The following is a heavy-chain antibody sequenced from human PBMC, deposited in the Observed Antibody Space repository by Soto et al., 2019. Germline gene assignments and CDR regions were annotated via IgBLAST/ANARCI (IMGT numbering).Heavy chain of an antibody. CDR2: IYYSGST. CDR3: ARAPIVVVPAAMVAFDI. CDR1: GGSISSYY. D-gene: IGHD2-2*01. V-gene: IGHV4-59*01. J-gene: IGHJ3*02. Sequence: LETLSLTCTVSGGSISSYYWSWIRQPPGKGLEWIGYIYYSGSTNYNPSLKSRVTISVDTSKNQFSLKLSSVTAADTAVYYCARAPIVVVPAAMVAFDIWGQGTMVTVSS.